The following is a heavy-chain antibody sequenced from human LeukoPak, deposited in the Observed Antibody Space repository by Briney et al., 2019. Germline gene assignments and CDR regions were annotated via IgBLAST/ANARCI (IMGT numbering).Heavy chain of an antibody. Sequence: SVNVSCKASGYTFTSYAIIWVRQAPGQGLEWMGGIIPIFGTANYAQKFQGRVTITADESTSTAYMELSSLRSEDTAVYYCARGYYAANAFDIWGQGTMVTVSS. CDR1: GYTFTSYA. CDR3: ARGYYAANAFDI. CDR2: IIPIFGTA. V-gene: IGHV1-69*13. J-gene: IGHJ3*02. D-gene: IGHD2-2*01.